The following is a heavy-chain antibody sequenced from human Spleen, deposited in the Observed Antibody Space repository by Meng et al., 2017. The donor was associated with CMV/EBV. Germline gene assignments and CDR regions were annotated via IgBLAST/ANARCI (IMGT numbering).Heavy chain of an antibody. J-gene: IGHJ4*02. V-gene: IGHV3-48*03. Sequence: GESLKISCAASGFTFSSYEMNWVRQAPGKGLEWVSYISSSGSTIYYADSVKGRFTISRDNAKNTLFLQMNSLRTEDTALYHCARDYYGDYYFDYWGQGSLVTVSS. CDR2: ISSSGSTI. CDR3: ARDYYGDYYFDY. CDR1: GFTFSSYE. D-gene: IGHD4-17*01.